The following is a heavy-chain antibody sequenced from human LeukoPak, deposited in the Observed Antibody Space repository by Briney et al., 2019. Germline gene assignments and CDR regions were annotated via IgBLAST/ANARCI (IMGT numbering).Heavy chain of an antibody. CDR3: VRDNDWAFDY. V-gene: IGHV3-48*01. D-gene: IGHD3-9*01. J-gene: IGHJ4*02. CDR1: GFTLRSFS. Sequence: GGSLRLSRTASGFTLRSFSMNWVRQAPGKGLEWVSHISPRSDIISYADSVKGRFTISRDNAKNSLYLHMNSLRADDMAVYYCVRDNDWAFDYWGRGTLVPVSS. CDR2: ISPRSDII.